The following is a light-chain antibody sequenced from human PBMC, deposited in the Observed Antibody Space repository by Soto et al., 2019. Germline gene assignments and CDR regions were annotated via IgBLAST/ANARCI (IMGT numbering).Light chain of an antibody. J-gene: IGKJ4*01. Sequence: EIVLTQSPDTLSLSPGERATLSCRTSEPIRNTYVAWYQQKPGQAPRLLIYGASSRAIGIPDRFSGSGSGTDFTLTISRLEPEDFALYYCQQYAGSPLTFGGGTKVDIK. V-gene: IGKV3-20*01. CDR1: EPIRNTY. CDR3: QQYAGSPLT. CDR2: GAS.